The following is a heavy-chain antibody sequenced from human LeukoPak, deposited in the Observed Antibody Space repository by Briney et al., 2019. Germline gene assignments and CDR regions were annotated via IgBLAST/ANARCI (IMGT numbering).Heavy chain of an antibody. CDR1: GFTFSSYA. Sequence: GGSLRLSCAASGFTFSSYAMHWVRQAPGKGLEWVAVISYDGSNKYYADSVKGRFTISRDNSKNTLYLQMNSLRAEDTAVYYCAREKRVTEKVSAFDYWGQGTLVTVSS. D-gene: IGHD2-21*02. V-gene: IGHV3-30-3*01. J-gene: IGHJ4*02. CDR3: AREKRVTEKVSAFDY. CDR2: ISYDGSNK.